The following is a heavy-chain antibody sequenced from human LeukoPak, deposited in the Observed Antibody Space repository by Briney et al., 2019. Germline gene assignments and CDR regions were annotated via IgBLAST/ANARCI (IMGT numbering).Heavy chain of an antibody. V-gene: IGHV4-39*07. CDR2: IYHSGST. CDR3: ARGPYYFDS. Sequence: SETLSLTCTVSGGSISSYYWGWVRQPPGKGLEWIGSIYHSGSTYYNPYLKSRVTISVDTSRNQFSVRLSSVSAADTAVYYCARGPYYFDSWGQGTLVTASS. J-gene: IGHJ4*02. CDR1: GGSISSYY.